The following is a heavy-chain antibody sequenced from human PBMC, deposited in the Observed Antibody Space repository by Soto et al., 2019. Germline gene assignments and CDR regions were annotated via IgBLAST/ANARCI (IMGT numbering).Heavy chain of an antibody. CDR2: ISSSGSIR. J-gene: IGHJ6*02. Sequence: EVQLVESGGGLVQPGGSLRLSCAVSGFTYGAYEMNWVRQAPGKGLVWVSYISSSGSIRYYADSVQGRFTISRDNANNSLELQMNSLRAEDTAVYYCARDLRTLDRGVTYGMDVWGQGTTVAVSS. CDR3: ARDLRTLDRGVTYGMDV. V-gene: IGHV3-48*03. CDR1: GFTYGAYE. D-gene: IGHD3-10*01.